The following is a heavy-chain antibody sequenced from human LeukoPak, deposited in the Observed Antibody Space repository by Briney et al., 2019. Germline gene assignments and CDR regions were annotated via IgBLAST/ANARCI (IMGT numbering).Heavy chain of an antibody. V-gene: IGHV4-39*01. Sequence: SETLSLTCTVSGGSISSSSYYWGWIRQPPGKGLEWIGTIYYTGSTYYNPSLKSRVTISVDTSKNHFSLRLSSVTAADTAVYYCVRRPMVRGDPFDYWGQGTLVTVSS. CDR1: GGSISSSSYY. CDR2: IYYTGST. J-gene: IGHJ4*02. D-gene: IGHD3-10*01. CDR3: VRRPMVRGDPFDY.